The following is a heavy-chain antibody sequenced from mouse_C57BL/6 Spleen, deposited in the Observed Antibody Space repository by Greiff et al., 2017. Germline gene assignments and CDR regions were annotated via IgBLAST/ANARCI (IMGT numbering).Heavy chain of an antibody. Sequence: VQLQQSGPELVKPGASVKMSCKASGYTFTDYNMHWVKQSHGKSLEWIGYINPNNGGTSYNQKFKGQATLTVNKSSSTAYMERRSLTAEDSAVYYCATYYYGSSYGYWGQGTTLTVSS. J-gene: IGHJ2*01. CDR2: INPNNGGT. D-gene: IGHD1-1*01. V-gene: IGHV1-22*01. CDR1: GYTFTDYN. CDR3: ATYYYGSSYGY.